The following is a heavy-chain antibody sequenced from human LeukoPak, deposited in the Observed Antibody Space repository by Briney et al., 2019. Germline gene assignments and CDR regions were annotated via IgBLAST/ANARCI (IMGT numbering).Heavy chain of an antibody. CDR2: IYYSGST. CDR3: ARGRDGYNEVVEAFDI. CDR1: GGSISSYY. Sequence: SETLSLTCTVSGGSISSYYWSWIRQPPGKGLEWIGYIYYSGSTNYNPSLKSRVTISVDTSKNQFSLKLSSVTAADTAVYYCARGRDGYNEVVEAFDIWGQGTMVTVXS. J-gene: IGHJ3*02. V-gene: IGHV4-59*01. D-gene: IGHD5-24*01.